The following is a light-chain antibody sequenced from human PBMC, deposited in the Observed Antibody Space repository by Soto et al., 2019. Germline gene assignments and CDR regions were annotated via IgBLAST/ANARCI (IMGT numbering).Light chain of an antibody. Sequence: IVLSQSPATLSVSPGERATLFCRASQRVSGNLAWYQQKPGQAPRLLMYGASIRATGFPDRFSGSGSGTEFTLTISSLQSEDFAVYYCQQRSTWPRLTFGGGTKVDIK. CDR1: QRVSGN. V-gene: IGKV3-15*01. CDR3: QQRSTWPRLT. CDR2: GAS. J-gene: IGKJ4*01.